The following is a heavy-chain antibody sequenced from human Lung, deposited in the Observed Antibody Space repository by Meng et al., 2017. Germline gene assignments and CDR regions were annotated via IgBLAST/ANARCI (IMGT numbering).Heavy chain of an antibody. CDR1: GYTFPGQYGHY. D-gene: IGHD5-12*01. CDR2: IKLNSGGT. Sequence: QVQRVQSGAEVKKPGASVKVSSKASGYTFPGQYGHYMHWLRQAPGQGPEWMGRIKLNSGGTIYAQKFQGRVTMTRDTSVTTAYMELRGLTSDDTAVYYCARGRGYSGYDYAYWGQGTLVTVSS. J-gene: IGHJ4*02. CDR3: ARGRGYSGYDYAY. V-gene: IGHV1-2*06.